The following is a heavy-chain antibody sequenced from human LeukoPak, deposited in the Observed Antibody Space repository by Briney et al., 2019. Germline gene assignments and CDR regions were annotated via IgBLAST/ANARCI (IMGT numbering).Heavy chain of an antibody. CDR2: IGDSGEIE. D-gene: IGHD6-19*01. CDR1: GLILRGHG. Sequence: PGGSLTLSCEASGLILRGHGMSWVRQAPGKGLEWVSGIGDSGEIERYADSVKGRFTISRDNFRNTVYLEMRSLRPEDTAVYYCGKGYSSGWTPFDYWGQGTQVTVSS. CDR3: GKGYSSGWTPFDY. J-gene: IGHJ4*02. V-gene: IGHV3-23*01.